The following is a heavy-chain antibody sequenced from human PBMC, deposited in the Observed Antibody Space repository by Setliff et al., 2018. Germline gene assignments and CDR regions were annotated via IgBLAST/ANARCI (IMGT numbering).Heavy chain of an antibody. V-gene: IGHV7-4-1*02. D-gene: IGHD3-10*01. CDR2: INTNTGNP. Sequence: ASVKVSCKASGYTFTNYAMTWMRQAPGQGLEYMGWINTNTGNPIYAQGFTGRFVFSLDTSVSTAYLQISSLKSEDTAVYYCARGSWFGTIVYKGDYYMDVWGKGTTVTVSS. J-gene: IGHJ6*03. CDR1: GYTFTNYA. CDR3: ARGSWFGTIVYKGDYYMDV.